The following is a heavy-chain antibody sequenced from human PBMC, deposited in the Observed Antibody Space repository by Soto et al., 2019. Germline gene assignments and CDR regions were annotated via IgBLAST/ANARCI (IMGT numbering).Heavy chain of an antibody. Sequence: PGGSLRLSCAGSGFTFSDYFITWIRQAPGKGLEWISYINNDATYRKYADSVKGRFTVSRDNAKNSVFLQMNSLRPEDTALYYCGKGDTIFGVVDDWGPGTLVTVSS. V-gene: IGHV3-11*06. CDR3: GKGDTIFGVVDD. J-gene: IGHJ4*02. CDR2: INNDATYR. CDR1: GFTFSDYF. D-gene: IGHD3-3*01.